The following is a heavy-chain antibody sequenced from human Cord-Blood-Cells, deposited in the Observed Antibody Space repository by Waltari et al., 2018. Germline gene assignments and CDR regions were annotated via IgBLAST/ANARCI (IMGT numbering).Heavy chain of an antibody. CDR2: GYCGVSA. J-gene: IGHJ3*02. CDR1: GFTVSSTY. CDR3: ARVPESSDAFDI. V-gene: IGHV3-53*04. Sequence: EVQLVESGGGLVQPGGSMRLSCAASGFTVSSTYMSWVRQAPGKGLGLVSVGYCGVSAYFPGSVKGRFPISRHNSKNTLYLQLNSLRAEDTAVYYCARVPESSDAFDIWGQGTMVTVSS.